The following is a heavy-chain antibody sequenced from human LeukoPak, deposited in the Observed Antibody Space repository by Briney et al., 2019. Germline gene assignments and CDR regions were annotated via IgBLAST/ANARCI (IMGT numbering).Heavy chain of an antibody. CDR2: ISSGGNT. J-gene: IGHJ6*03. Sequence: GGSLRLSCAASGFIVSSNYMSWVRQAPGEGLEWVSVISSGGNTYYADSVKGRFTISRDNSKNTLYLQMNGLRAEDTAVYYCARDIVVVPAAMYSLYYYYYYMDVWGKGTTVTVSS. D-gene: IGHD2-2*01. CDR1: GFIVSSNY. CDR3: ARDIVVVPAAMYSLYYYYYYMDV. V-gene: IGHV3-53*01.